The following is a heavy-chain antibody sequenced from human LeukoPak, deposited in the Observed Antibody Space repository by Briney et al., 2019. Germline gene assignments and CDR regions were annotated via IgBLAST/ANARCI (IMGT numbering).Heavy chain of an antibody. CDR3: ARGPFYDILTGYYPDPFDY. D-gene: IGHD3-9*01. J-gene: IGHJ4*02. CDR2: ISAYNGNT. V-gene: IGHV1-18*01. CDR1: GYTFTSYG. Sequence: ASVKVSCKASGYTFTSYGISWVRQAPGQGPEWMGWISAYNGNTNYAQKLQGRVTMTTDTSTSTAYMELRSLRSDDTAVYYCARGPFYDILTGYYPDPFDYWGQGTLVTVSS.